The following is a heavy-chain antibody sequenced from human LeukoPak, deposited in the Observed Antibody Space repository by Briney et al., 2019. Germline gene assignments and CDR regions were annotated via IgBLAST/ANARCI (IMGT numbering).Heavy chain of an antibody. CDR3: ARNSDNYYYMDV. CDR1: GFTFDDYG. V-gene: IGHV3-20*04. J-gene: IGHJ6*03. CDR2: INWNGGST. Sequence: GGSLRLSCAASGFTFDDYGMSWVRHAPGKGLEWVSGINWNGGSTGYADSVKGRFTISRDNAKNSLYLQMNSLRAEDTALYYCARNSDNYYYMDVWGKGTTVTVSS. D-gene: IGHD1/OR15-1a*01.